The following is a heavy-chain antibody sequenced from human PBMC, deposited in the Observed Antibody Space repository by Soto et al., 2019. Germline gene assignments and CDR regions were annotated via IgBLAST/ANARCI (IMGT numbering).Heavy chain of an antibody. Sequence: GGSLRLSCVASGFTFSDYWMTWVRQVPGKGLEWLGNIKEDGSQTKYVDSVKGRFTVSRDNAKNSLYLQMSSLRAEDTAVYYCARDEGVSVVNYRLDYWGQGTLVTVSS. CDR3: ARDEGVSVVNYRLDY. CDR2: IKEDGSQT. V-gene: IGHV3-7*01. J-gene: IGHJ4*02. CDR1: GFTFSDYW. D-gene: IGHD3-10*01.